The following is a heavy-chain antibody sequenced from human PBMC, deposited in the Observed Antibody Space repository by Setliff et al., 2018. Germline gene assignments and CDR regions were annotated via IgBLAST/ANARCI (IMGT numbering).Heavy chain of an antibody. CDR3: TRSRGPRVVLAADFDF. V-gene: IGHV1-18*01. D-gene: IGHD3-16*01. J-gene: IGHJ4*02. Sequence: ASVKVSCKTSGFRFTSFGFSWVRQAPGQGLEWMGWISPYSGESNYAQKFQDRLTVTADTSTKTAYMELRSLTSDDTAVYFCTRSRGPRVVLAADFDFWSQGTRVTVSS. CDR1: GFRFTSFG. CDR2: ISPYSGES.